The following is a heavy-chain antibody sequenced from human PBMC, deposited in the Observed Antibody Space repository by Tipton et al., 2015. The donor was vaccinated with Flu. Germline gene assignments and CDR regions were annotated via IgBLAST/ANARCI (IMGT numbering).Heavy chain of an antibody. Sequence: TLSLTCTVSGGSISSYYWSWIRQPPGKGLEWIGYIYYSGSTNYNPSLKSRVTISVDTSKNQFSLKLSSVTAADTAVYYCARDSAAHYGMDVWDQGTTVTVSS. CDR1: GGSISSYY. D-gene: IGHD6-13*01. CDR3: ARDSAAHYGMDV. V-gene: IGHV4-59*08. J-gene: IGHJ6*02. CDR2: IYYSGST.